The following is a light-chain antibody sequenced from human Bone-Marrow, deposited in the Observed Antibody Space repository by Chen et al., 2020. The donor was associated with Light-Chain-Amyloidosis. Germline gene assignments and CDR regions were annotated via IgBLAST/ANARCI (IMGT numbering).Light chain of an antibody. CDR2: RDT. CDR3: QSADSSGTYEVI. V-gene: IGLV3-25*03. Sequence: SYELPQPPSVSVSPGQTARTTCPGDDLPTKYAYWYQQKPGQAPVLVINRDTERPSGISERFSGSSSGTTAPLTISGVQAEDEADYHCQSADSSGTYEVIFGGGTKLTVL. CDR1: DLPTKY. J-gene: IGLJ2*01.